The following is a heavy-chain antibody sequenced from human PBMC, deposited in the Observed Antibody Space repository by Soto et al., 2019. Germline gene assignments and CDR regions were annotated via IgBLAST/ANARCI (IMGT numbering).Heavy chain of an antibody. V-gene: IGHV3-23*01. D-gene: IGHD3-10*01. CDR1: GFTFTSYG. CDR3: ARAAPFGNGGTRYFDY. J-gene: IGHJ4*02. CDR2: ISGSGGTT. Sequence: EVQLLESGGDLVQPGGSLRLSCAASGFTFTSYGMSWVRQAPGKGLEWVSAISGSGGTTYYADSVKGRFTISRDNSNTTLYLQMHILSAEDTAIYYGARAAPFGNGGTRYFDYWGQETLVTVSS.